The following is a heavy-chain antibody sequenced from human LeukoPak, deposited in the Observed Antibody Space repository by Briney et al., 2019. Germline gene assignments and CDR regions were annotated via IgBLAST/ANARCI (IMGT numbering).Heavy chain of an antibody. Sequence: PGGSLRLSCAASGFTVSSNYMSWVRQAPGKGLEWVSVTYSGGSTYYADSVKGRFTISRDNSKNTLYLQMNSLRAEDTAVYYCARDNKGYYPTAFDYWGQGTLVTVSS. D-gene: IGHD3-22*01. CDR3: ARDNKGYYPTAFDY. V-gene: IGHV3-66*02. J-gene: IGHJ4*02. CDR1: GFTVSSNY. CDR2: TYSGGST.